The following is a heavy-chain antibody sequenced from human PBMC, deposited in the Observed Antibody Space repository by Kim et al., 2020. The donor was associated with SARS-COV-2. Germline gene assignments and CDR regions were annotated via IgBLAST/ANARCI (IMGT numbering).Heavy chain of an antibody. V-gene: IGHV4-39*02. D-gene: IGHD1-26*01. CDR3: ARRPVGRGFDY. Sequence: SETLSLTCTVSGGSVSSSGYYWGWIRQPPRKGLGWIGSIFYSGSTYYNPSLKSRVTISLDTSKNHFSLKLSSVTAADTAVYYCARRPVGRGFDYWGQGTLVTVSS. CDR1: GGSVSSSGYY. J-gene: IGHJ4*02. CDR2: IFYSGST.